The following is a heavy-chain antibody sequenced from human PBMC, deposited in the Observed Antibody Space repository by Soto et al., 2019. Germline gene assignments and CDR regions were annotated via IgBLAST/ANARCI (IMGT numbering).Heavy chain of an antibody. V-gene: IGHV4-30-4*01. D-gene: IGHD6-13*01. Sequence: PSETLSLTCTVSGGSISSGDYYWSWIRQPPGKGLEWIGYIYYSGSTYYNPSLKSRVTISVDTSKNQFSLKLSSVTAADTAVYYFARSVNGVAAMDPPGSWGQGILVTVS. CDR2: IYYSGST. CDR3: ARSVNGVAAMDPPGS. CDR1: GGSISSGDYY. J-gene: IGHJ5*02.